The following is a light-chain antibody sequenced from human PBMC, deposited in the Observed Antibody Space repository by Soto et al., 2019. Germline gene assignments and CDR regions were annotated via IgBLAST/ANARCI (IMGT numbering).Light chain of an antibody. V-gene: IGKV3-11*01. CDR3: KQRRNWPLT. CDR1: QSVSSY. Sequence: EIVLTQSPATLSLSPGERATLSCRASQSVSSYLAWYQQKPGQAPRLLIYDASNRATGVPARFSGSGSGTDFTLTISSLEPKDFEVYYCKQRRNWPLTFGGGPKVEIK. J-gene: IGKJ4*01. CDR2: DAS.